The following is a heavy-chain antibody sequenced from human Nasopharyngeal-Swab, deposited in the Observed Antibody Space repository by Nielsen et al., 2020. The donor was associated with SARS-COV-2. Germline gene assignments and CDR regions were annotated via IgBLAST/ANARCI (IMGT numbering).Heavy chain of an antibody. Sequence: WVRQAPGQGLEWMGMINPGSGDTTYAQKFQGRVTMTRDTSTSTVFMDLSSLRSEDTAVYYCARRGRCSGSSCDMDVWGQGTTVTVSS. J-gene: IGHJ6*02. CDR3: ARRGRCSGSSCDMDV. D-gene: IGHD2-2*01. V-gene: IGHV1-46*01. CDR2: INPGSGDT.